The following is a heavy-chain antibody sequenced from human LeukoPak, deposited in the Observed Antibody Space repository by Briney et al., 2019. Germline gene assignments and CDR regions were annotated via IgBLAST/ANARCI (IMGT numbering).Heavy chain of an antibody. Sequence: GGPLRLSCAASGFTFSDYYMSGIRQAPAKELEWVSYISSSGSTIYYADSVKGRFTISRDNAKNSLYLQMNSLRAEDTAVYYCARLRSSSFYYYYMDVWGKGTTVTVSS. D-gene: IGHD6-6*01. J-gene: IGHJ6*03. CDR1: GFTFSDYY. V-gene: IGHV3-11*01. CDR2: ISSSGSTI. CDR3: ARLRSSSFYYYYMDV.